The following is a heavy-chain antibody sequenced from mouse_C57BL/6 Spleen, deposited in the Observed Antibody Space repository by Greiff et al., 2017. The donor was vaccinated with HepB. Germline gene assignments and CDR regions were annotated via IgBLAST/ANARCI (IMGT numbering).Heavy chain of an antibody. CDR3: ARDYGPYAMDY. J-gene: IGHJ4*01. Sequence: QVQLQQPGAELVRPGSSVKLSCKASGYTFTSYWMDWVKQRPGQGLEWIGNIYPSDSETHYNQKFKDKATLTVDKSSSTAYMQLSSLTSEDSAVYYCARDYGPYAMDYWGQGTSVTVSS. V-gene: IGHV1-61*01. CDR1: GYTFTSYW. CDR2: IYPSDSET. D-gene: IGHD1-1*01.